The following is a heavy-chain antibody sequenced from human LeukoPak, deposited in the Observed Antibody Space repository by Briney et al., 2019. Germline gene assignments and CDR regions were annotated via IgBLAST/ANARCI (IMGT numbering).Heavy chain of an antibody. J-gene: IGHJ4*02. CDR1: GDSISTYY. CDR3: ARRRYQLLNFDY. D-gene: IGHD2-2*01. Sequence: SETLSLTCTVSGDSISTYYWSWIRQPPGKGLEWIGYLYYSGNTNLNPSLESRVTISVATSRSQFSLKLSSVTAADTAVYYCARRRYQLLNFDYWGQGTLVTVSS. V-gene: IGHV4-59*08. CDR2: LYYSGNT.